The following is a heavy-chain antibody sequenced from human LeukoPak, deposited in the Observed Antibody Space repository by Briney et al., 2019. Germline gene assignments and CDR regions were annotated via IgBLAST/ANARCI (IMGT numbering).Heavy chain of an antibody. V-gene: IGHV3-21*01. CDR1: GFTFSSYS. CDR2: ISSSSSYI. CDR3: ARVSDGYTINYFDY. J-gene: IGHJ4*02. D-gene: IGHD5-24*01. Sequence: GGSLRLSCAASGFTFSSYSMNWVRQAPGKGLEWVSSISSSSSYIYYADSVKGRFTISRDNAKNSLYLQMNSLRDEDTAVYYCARVSDGYTINYFDYWGQGTLVTVSS.